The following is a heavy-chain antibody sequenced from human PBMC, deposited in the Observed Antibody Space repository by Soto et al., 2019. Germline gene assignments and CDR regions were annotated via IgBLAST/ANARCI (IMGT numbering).Heavy chain of an antibody. J-gene: IGHJ4*02. Sequence: ASVKVSCKASGYTFTSYGISWVRQAPGQGLEWMGWISAYNGNTNYAQKLQGRVTMTTDTSTSTAYMELRSLRSDDTAVYYCARDWGIAVAGTEFDYWGQGTLVTVSS. CDR3: ARDWGIAVAGTEFDY. CDR2: ISAYNGNT. V-gene: IGHV1-18*04. CDR1: GYTFTSYG. D-gene: IGHD6-19*01.